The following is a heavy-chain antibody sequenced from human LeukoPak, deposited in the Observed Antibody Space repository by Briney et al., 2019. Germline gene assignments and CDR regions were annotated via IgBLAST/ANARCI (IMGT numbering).Heavy chain of an antibody. J-gene: IGHJ6*03. CDR2: IYYSGST. D-gene: IGHD3-3*01. CDR1: GGSISSSSYY. Sequence: SETLSLTCTVSGGSISSSSYYWGWIRQPPGKGLEWIGSIYYSGSTYYNPSLKSRVTISVDTSKNQFSLKLSSVTAADTAVYYCAGIRFLEWLPQGDYYYYMDVWGKGTTVTVSS. CDR3: AGIRFLEWLPQGDYYYYMDV. V-gene: IGHV4-39*01.